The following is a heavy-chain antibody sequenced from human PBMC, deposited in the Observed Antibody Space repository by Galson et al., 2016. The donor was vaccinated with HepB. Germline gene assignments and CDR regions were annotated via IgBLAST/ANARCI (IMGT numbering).Heavy chain of an antibody. CDR1: GGSVNSANW. CDR3: ARVKGGCSRTGCVLDP. J-gene: IGHJ5*02. CDR2: IYYSGGSGDT. D-gene: IGHD2-2*01. V-gene: IGHV4-4*02. Sequence: ETLSLTCTVSGGSVNSANWWTWVRQPPGKGLEWIGEIYYSGGSGDTNYNPSLKSRVTISVEESKNQFSLKLSSVTAADTAVYYCARVKGGCSRTGCVLDPWGQGTLVTVSS.